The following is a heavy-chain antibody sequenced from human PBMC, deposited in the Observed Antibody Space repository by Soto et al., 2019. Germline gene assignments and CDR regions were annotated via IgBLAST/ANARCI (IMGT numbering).Heavy chain of an antibody. V-gene: IGHV3-7*03. J-gene: IGHJ4*02. CDR2: IKTDGSEA. D-gene: IGHD3-10*01. CDR3: TSDRYPTFYHGSGSYTYY. CDR1: GFTFSSFW. Sequence: PGGSLRLSCAASGFTFSSFWMSWVRQAPGKGLEWVANIKTDGSEAHYVDSVKGRFTISRDNPKTSLFLQMNSLRVEDTAVYFCTSDRYPTFYHGSGSYTYYWGQGTPVTVSS.